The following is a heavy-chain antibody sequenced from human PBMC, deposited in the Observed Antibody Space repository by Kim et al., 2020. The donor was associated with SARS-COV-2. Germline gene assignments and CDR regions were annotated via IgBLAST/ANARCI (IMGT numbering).Heavy chain of an antibody. D-gene: IGHD2-15*01. J-gene: IGHJ5*02. CDR2: IYYSGST. V-gene: IGHV4-39*07. Sequence: SETLSLTCTVSGGSISSSNYYWGWIRQPPGKGLEWIGSIYYSGSTYYNPSLKSRVTISVDTSKNQFSLKLSSVTAADTAVYYCASPYCSGGSCYSEDNWFDAWGQGTPVTVSS. CDR3: ASPYCSGGSCYSEDNWFDA. CDR1: GGSISSSNYY.